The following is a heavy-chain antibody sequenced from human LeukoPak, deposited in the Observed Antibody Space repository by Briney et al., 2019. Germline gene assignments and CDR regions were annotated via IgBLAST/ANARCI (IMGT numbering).Heavy chain of an antibody. CDR1: GGSISGINHY. CDR2: IYYSGST. D-gene: IGHD5-18*01. Sequence: SETLSLTCSVSGGSISGINHYWSWIRQPPGKGLEWIGYIYYSGSTNYNPSLKSRVTISVDTSKNQFSLKLSSVTAADTAVYYCARGILGPDAFDIWGQGTMVTVSS. V-gene: IGHV4-61*01. J-gene: IGHJ3*02. CDR3: ARGILGPDAFDI.